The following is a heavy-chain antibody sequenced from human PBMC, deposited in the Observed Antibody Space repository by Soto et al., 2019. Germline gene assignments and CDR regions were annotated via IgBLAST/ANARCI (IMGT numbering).Heavy chain of an antibody. J-gene: IGHJ4*02. V-gene: IGHV1-69*13. CDR3: ARSSANCGGDCYRIDY. D-gene: IGHD2-21*02. CDR2: IIPIFGTA. Sequence: GASVKVSCKASGGTFSSYAISWVRQAPGQGLEWMGGIIPIFGTANYAQKFQGRVTITADESTSTAYMELSSLRSEDTAVYYCARSSANCGGDCYRIDYWGQGTLVTVSS. CDR1: GGTFSSYA.